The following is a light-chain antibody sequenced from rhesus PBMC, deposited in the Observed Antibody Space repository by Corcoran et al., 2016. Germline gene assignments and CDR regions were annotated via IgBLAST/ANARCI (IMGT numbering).Light chain of an antibody. J-gene: IGKJ3*01. CDR2: MAA. Sequence: DIQMTQSPSSLSASVGDRVTITCRASENVNNYLNWYQQKPGKSPKFLISMAATLHSGVPSRFRASGSGTVYTFTIHSLQPEDVATYYCQHGYGTPFTFGPGTTVDI. CDR3: QHGYGTPFT. CDR1: ENVNNY. V-gene: IGKV1-74*01.